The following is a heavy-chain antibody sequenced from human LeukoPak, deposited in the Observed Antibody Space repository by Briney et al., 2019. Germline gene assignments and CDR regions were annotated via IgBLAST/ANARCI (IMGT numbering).Heavy chain of an antibody. CDR2: IYSGGST. CDR1: GFTFSSYS. D-gene: IGHD2-2*01. J-gene: IGHJ2*01. Sequence: PGGSLRLSCAASGFTFSSYSMNWVRQAPGKGLECVSVIYSGGSTYSADSVRGRFTISRDNSKNTVSLQMKSLRAEDTAVYYCARGVVGTAPYWYFDLWGRGTRLIVSS. CDR3: ARGVVGTAPYWYFDL. V-gene: IGHV3-53*01.